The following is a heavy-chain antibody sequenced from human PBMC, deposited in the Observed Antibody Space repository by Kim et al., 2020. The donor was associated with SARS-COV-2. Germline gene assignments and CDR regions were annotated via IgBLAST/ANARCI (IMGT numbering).Heavy chain of an antibody. J-gene: IGHJ4*02. Sequence: KLQGRGTITADKSTSTAYMELSSLRYEDTAVYYCARVTYDILTGYCDFDYWGQGTLVTVSS. D-gene: IGHD3-9*01. CDR3: ARVTYDILTGYCDFDY. V-gene: IGHV1-69*04.